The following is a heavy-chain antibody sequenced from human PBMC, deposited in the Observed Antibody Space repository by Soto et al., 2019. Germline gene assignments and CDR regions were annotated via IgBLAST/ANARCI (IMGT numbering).Heavy chain of an antibody. J-gene: IGHJ4*02. D-gene: IGHD3-22*01. CDR1: GGTLSSYA. Sequence: SVKVSCKASGGTLSSYAISWVRQAPGQGLEWMGGIIPIFGTANYAQKFQGRVTITADESTSTAYMELSSLRSEDTAVYYCARDSNFYDSSGYYHPSYFDYWGQGTLVTVSS. CDR3: ARDSNFYDSSGYYHPSYFDY. CDR2: IIPIFGTA. V-gene: IGHV1-69*13.